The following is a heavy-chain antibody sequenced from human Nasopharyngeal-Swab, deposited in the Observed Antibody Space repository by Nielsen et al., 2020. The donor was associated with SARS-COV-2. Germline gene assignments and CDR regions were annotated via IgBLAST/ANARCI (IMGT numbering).Heavy chain of an antibody. CDR2: IWYDGSHK. Sequence: GESLKISCAASGFTFSSYGMHWVRQAPGKGLEWVAVIWYDGSHKYYADSVTGRFTISRDNSKNTLYLQMNSLRAEDTAVYYCATTNYYSSGSYHWGQGTLVTVSS. CDR3: ATTNYYSSGSYH. CDR1: GFTFSSYG. J-gene: IGHJ4*02. V-gene: IGHV3-33*01. D-gene: IGHD3-10*01.